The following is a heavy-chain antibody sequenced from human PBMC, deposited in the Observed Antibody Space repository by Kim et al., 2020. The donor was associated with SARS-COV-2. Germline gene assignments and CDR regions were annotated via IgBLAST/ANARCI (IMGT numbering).Heavy chain of an antibody. V-gene: IGHV4-4*06. J-gene: IGHJ4*02. D-gene: IGHD3-3*01. Sequence: LKSRVTMSVATSKNHFSLKLSSVTAADTAVYYCAREYLFVEWLLDGYFDYWGQGTLVTVSS. CDR3: AREYLFVEWLLDGYFDY.